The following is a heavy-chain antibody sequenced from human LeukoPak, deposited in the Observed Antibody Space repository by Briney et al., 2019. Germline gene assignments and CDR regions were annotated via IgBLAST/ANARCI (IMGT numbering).Heavy chain of an antibody. CDR2: ISSSGSTI. D-gene: IGHD2-2*01. J-gene: IGHJ1*01. CDR1: GFTFSDYY. CDR3: ATSTSREYFQH. Sequence: GGSLRLSCAASGFTFSDYYMSWIRQAPGKGLEWVSYISSSGSTIYYADSVKGRFTISRDNAKNSLYLQMNSLRAEDTAVYYCATSTSREYFQHWGQGTLGTVSS. V-gene: IGHV3-11*01.